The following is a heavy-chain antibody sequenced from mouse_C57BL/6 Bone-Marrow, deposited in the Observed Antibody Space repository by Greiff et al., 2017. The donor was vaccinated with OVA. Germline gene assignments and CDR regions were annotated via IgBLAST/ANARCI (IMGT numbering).Heavy chain of an antibody. J-gene: IGHJ2*01. CDR1: GYSITSDY. Sequence: EVKLQESGPGLAKPSQTLSLTCSVTGYSITSDYWNWIRKFPGNKLEYMGYISYCGSTYYNPSPKSRISIIRDTSKNQYYLKLKSVTTEDTATYYCARLRVYYTDYWGQGTALTVSA. CDR2: ISYCGST. CDR3: ARLRVYYTDY. V-gene: IGHV3-8*01.